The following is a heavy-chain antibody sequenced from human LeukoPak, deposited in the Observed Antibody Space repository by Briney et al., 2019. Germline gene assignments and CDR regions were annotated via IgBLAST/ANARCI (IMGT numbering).Heavy chain of an antibody. J-gene: IGHJ3*02. CDR1: GFTFSSYA. Sequence: PGGSLRLSCAASGFTFSSYAMHWVRQAPGKGLEWVAVISYDGSNKYYADSVKGRFTISRDNSKNTLYLQMNSLRAEDTAVYYCARIEDHDILTGYYESFDIWGQGTMVTVSS. V-gene: IGHV3-30*14. CDR3: ARIEDHDILTGYYESFDI. D-gene: IGHD3-9*01. CDR2: ISYDGSNK.